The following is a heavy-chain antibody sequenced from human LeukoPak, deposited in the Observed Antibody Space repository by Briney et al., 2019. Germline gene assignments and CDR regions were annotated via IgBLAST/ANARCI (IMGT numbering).Heavy chain of an antibody. D-gene: IGHD2-2*01. Sequence: GGSLRLSCAASGFTFSRNWMTWVRQAPGKGLEWVANIKHDGSEKYYVDSVKGRFTISRDNAKNSLYLQMNSLRAEDTAVYYCARDGFPYCSSTSCYHYYGMDVWGQGTTVTVSS. CDR2: IKHDGSEK. CDR1: GFTFSRNW. V-gene: IGHV3-7*01. CDR3: ARDGFPYCSSTSCYHYYGMDV. J-gene: IGHJ6*02.